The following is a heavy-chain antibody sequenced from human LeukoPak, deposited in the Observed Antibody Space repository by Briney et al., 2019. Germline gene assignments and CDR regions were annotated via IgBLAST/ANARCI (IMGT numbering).Heavy chain of an antibody. CDR1: GFTFSSYW. J-gene: IGHJ3*02. V-gene: IGHV3-7*01. CDR2: IKQDGSEK. D-gene: IGHD3-22*01. Sequence: GGSLRLSCAASGFTFSSYWMSWVRQAPGKGVEWVANIKQDGSEKYYVDSVKGRFTISRDNAKNSLYLQMNSLRAEDTAVYYCARGQAYYYDSSGYLTFDAFDIWGQGTMVTVSS. CDR3: ARGQAYYYDSSGYLTFDAFDI.